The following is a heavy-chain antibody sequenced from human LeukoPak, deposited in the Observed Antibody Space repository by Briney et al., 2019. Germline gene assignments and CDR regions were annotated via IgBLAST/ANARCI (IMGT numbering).Heavy chain of an antibody. CDR1: GFTIGNNY. D-gene: IGHD1-26*01. CDR3: ARGRFGWELPIMDV. Sequence: GGSLRLSCAVSGFTIGNNYINWVRQAPGKGLEWVSSVSSSSRFIYYAESMKGRFTISRDDAKNSVYLQMDSLRAEDTAVYYCARGRFGWELPIMDVWGQGTTVTVSS. V-gene: IGHV3-21*01. CDR2: VSSSSRFI. J-gene: IGHJ6*02.